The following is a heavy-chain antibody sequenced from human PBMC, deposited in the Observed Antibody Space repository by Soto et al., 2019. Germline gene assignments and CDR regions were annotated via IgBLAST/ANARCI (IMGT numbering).Heavy chain of an antibody. D-gene: IGHD6-19*01. V-gene: IGHV1-69*04. CDR3: ARDIAVAGDPLYFDY. Sequence: SVKVSCKASGGTFSSYTISWVRRAPGQGLEWMGRIIPILGIANYAQKFQGRVTITADKSTSTAYMELRSLRSDDTAVYYCARDIAVAGDPLYFDYWGQGTLVTVSS. CDR1: GGTFSSYT. CDR2: IIPILGIA. J-gene: IGHJ4*02.